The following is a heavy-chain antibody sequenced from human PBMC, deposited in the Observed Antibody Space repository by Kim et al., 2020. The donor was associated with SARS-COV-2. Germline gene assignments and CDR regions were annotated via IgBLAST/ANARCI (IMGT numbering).Heavy chain of an antibody. V-gene: IGHV3-15*01. CDR1: GFTFSNAW. CDR2: IKSKADGGTT. D-gene: IGHD2-21*01. CDR3: TTDALIYGEAD. J-gene: IGHJ4*02. Sequence: GGSLRLSCAASGFTFSNAWMSWVRQAPGKGLEWVGRIKSKADGGTTDYAAPVKGRFTISRDDSKNTLHLQMNSLKTEDTAVYYCTTDALIYGEADWGQGTLVTVSS.